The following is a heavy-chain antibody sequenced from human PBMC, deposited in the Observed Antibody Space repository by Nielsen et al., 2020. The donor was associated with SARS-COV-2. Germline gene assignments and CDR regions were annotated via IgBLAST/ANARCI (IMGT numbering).Heavy chain of an antibody. V-gene: IGHV4-59*01. CDR3: ARSMENLGPHYFEY. CDR2: IYYSDKYSSGST. Sequence: SETLSLTCTVSGGSITGYYWNWIRQIPGRGLEWIGYIYYSDKYSSGSTRYNPSLMSRLTISVDMSKNYFSLQLTSMTAADTALYYCARSMENLGPHYFEYWGQGILVTVSS. J-gene: IGHJ4*02. CDR1: GGSITGYY. D-gene: IGHD1-7*01.